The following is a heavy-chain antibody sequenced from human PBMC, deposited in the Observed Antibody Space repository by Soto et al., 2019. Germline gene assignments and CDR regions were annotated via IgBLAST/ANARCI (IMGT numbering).Heavy chain of an antibody. D-gene: IGHD2-21*02. V-gene: IGHV3-30-3*01. CDR1: GFTFSSYA. CDR3: ARDPDCGGDCFSGTGAGWFDP. J-gene: IGHJ5*02. CDR2: ISYDGSNK. Sequence: QVQLVESGGGVVQPGRSLRLSCAASGFTFSSYAMHWVRQAPGKGLEWVAVISYDGSNKYYADSVKGRFTISRDNSKNTLYLQMTGPRAEDMGEYYCARDPDCGGDCFSGTGAGWFDPWGQGTLVTVSS.